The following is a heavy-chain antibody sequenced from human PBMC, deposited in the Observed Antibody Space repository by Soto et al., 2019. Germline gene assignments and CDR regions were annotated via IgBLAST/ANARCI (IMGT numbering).Heavy chain of an antibody. Sequence: ASVKVSCKASGYTFTSYAIHWVRQAPGQRLEWMGWINAGNGNTKYSQKFQGRVTITRDTSAGTAYMELSSLRSEDTAVYYCSLGVAYCGGDCYNDAFDIWGQGTMVTVSS. CDR3: SLGVAYCGGDCYNDAFDI. D-gene: IGHD2-21*02. V-gene: IGHV1-3*01. J-gene: IGHJ3*02. CDR2: INAGNGNT. CDR1: GYTFTSYA.